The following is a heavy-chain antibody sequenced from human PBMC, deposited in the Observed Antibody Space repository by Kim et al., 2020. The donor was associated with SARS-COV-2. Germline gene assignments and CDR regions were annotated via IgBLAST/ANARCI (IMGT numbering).Heavy chain of an antibody. CDR2: IYSGGST. CDR1: GFTVSSNY. D-gene: IGHD3-22*01. Sequence: GGSLRLSCAASGFTVSSNYMSWVRQAPGKGLEWVSVIYSGGSTYYADSVKGRFTISRDNSKNTLYLQMNSLRAEDTAVYYCARAFPAYYYDSSGYSGVYFDYWGQGTLVTVSS. CDR3: ARAFPAYYYDSSGYSGVYFDY. V-gene: IGHV3-66*02. J-gene: IGHJ4*02.